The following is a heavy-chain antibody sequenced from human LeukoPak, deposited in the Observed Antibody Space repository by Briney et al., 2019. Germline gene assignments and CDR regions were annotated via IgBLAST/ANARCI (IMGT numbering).Heavy chain of an antibody. CDR2: IIPIFGTA. CDR1: RGTLSSYA. D-gene: IGHD2-15*01. Sequence: ASVKVSCKASRGTLSSYAISWVRQAPGQGLEWMGGIIPIFGTANYAQKFQGRVTITADESTSTAYMELSSLRSEDTAVYYCARSAVGDACSGGSCYYVDYWGQGTLVTVSS. CDR3: ARSAVGDACSGGSCYYVDY. J-gene: IGHJ4*02. V-gene: IGHV1-69*13.